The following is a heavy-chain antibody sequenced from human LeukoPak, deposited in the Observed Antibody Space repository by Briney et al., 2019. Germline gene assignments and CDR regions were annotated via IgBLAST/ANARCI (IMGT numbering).Heavy chain of an antibody. CDR1: GGSISSSSYY. CDR2: IYYSGST. D-gene: IGHD2-15*01. V-gene: IGHV4-39*07. Sequence: SETLSLTCTVSGGSISSSSYYWGWIRQPPGKGLEWIGSIYYSGSTYYNPSLKSRVTISVDTSKNQFSLRLRSLTAADTAVYYCARGYSVKGYWGQGTLVTVSS. J-gene: IGHJ4*02. CDR3: ARGYSVKGY.